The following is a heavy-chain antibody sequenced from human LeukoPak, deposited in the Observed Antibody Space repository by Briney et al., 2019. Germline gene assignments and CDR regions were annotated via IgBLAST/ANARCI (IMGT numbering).Heavy chain of an antibody. D-gene: IGHD5-18*01. CDR2: IYTSGST. CDR1: GGSISSGSYY. CDR3: ARGVDTAMVDY. J-gene: IGHJ4*02. Sequence: SETLSLTCTVSGGSISSGSYYWSWIRQPAGKGLEWIGRIYTSGSTNYNPSLKSRVTMSVDTSKNQFSLKLSSVTAADTAVYYCARGVDTAMVDYWGQGTLVTVSS. V-gene: IGHV4-61*02.